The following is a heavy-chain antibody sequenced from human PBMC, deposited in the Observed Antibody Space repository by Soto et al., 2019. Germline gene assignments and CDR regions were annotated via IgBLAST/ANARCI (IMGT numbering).Heavy chain of an antibody. J-gene: IGHJ6*03. Sequence: QVQLVESGGGLVKPGGSLRLSCAASGFTFSDYYMSWIRQAPGKGLEWVSYISSSGSTIYYADSVKGRLTISRDNAKNSLYLQMDSLRAEDTAVYYCARAATQMVRSYYMDVWGKGTTVTVSS. D-gene: IGHD3-10*01. CDR3: ARAATQMVRSYYMDV. CDR1: GFTFSDYY. CDR2: ISSSGSTI. V-gene: IGHV3-11*01.